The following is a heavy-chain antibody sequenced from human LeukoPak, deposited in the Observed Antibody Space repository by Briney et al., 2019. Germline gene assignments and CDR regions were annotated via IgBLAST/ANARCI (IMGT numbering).Heavy chain of an antibody. Sequence: SETLSLTCTVSGGSISSGGYYWSWIRQHPGKGLEWIGYIYSSGSTYYNPSLKSRVTISVDTSKNQFSLKLSSVTAADTAVYYCAREKNQLPTHDAFDIWGQGTMVTVSS. CDR3: AREKNQLPTHDAFDI. D-gene: IGHD2-2*01. CDR2: IYSSGST. J-gene: IGHJ3*02. V-gene: IGHV4-31*03. CDR1: GGSISSGGYY.